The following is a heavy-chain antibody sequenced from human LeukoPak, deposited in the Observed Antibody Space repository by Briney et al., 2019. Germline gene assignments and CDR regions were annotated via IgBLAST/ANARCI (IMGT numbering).Heavy chain of an antibody. J-gene: IGHJ4*02. CDR1: GGSISSYY. CDR3: ARQPRLVAAVGTLIDY. V-gene: IGHV4-59*08. CDR2: IYYSGST. D-gene: IGHD6-13*01. Sequence: PSETLSLICTVSGGSISSYYWSWIRQPPGKGLEWIGYIYYSGSTNYNPSLKSRVTISVDTSKNQFSLKLSSVSAADTAVYYCARQPRLVAAVGTLIDYWGQGPRVTFSS.